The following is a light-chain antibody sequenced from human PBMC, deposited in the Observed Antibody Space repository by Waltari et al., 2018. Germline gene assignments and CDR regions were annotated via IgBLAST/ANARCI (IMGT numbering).Light chain of an antibody. V-gene: IGKV3D-15*01. CDR2: EAS. CDR1: LSVFST. CDR3: QQYNRWPPIT. J-gene: IGKJ5*01. Sequence: EIVMTQSPATLSVSPGESATLSCRASLSVFSTVAWYQEKPGQAPRLLIYEASIRATGISARFRGSGSGTEFTLTISSVQSEDSAVYYCQQYNRWPPITFGQGTRLEIK.